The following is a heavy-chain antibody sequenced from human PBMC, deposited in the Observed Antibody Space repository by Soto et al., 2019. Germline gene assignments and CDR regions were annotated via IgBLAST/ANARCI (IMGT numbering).Heavy chain of an antibody. D-gene: IGHD1-1*01. CDR1: GYTFTSYA. CDR3: ARSRGGSTERSTTGRDV. Sequence: ASVKVSCKASGYTFTSYAMHWVRQAPGQRLEWMGWINAGNGNTKYSQKFQGRVTITRDTSASTAYMELSSLRSEDTAVYYCARSRGGSTERSTTGRDVGAKGPRSPSP. J-gene: IGHJ6*02. V-gene: IGHV1-3*01. CDR2: INAGNGNT.